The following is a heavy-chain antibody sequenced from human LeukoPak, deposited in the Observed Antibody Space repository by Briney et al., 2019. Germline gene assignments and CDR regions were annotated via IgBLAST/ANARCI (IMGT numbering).Heavy chain of an antibody. CDR1: GGSISSSSYY. CDR3: ARGINGGNHYYYYYMDV. V-gene: IGHV4-39*07. J-gene: IGHJ6*03. D-gene: IGHD4-23*01. Sequence: SETLSLTCTVSGGSISSSSYYWGWIRQPPGKGLEWIGSIYYSGSTYYNPSLKSRVTISVDTSKNQFSLKLSSVTAADTAVYYCARGINGGNHYYYYYMDVWGKGTTVTVSS. CDR2: IYYSGST.